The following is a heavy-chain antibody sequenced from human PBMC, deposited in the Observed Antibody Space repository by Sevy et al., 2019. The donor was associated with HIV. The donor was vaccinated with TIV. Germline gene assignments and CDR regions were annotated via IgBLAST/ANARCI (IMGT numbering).Heavy chain of an antibody. D-gene: IGHD6-19*01. CDR1: GFTFSTYS. Sequence: GGSLRLSCAASGFTFSTYSMNWVRQAPGKGLEWVSSISSTSSYIDYAYSVKGRFTISRDNAKNSLYLQMNNLRAEDTAVYYCARDYNSGWMKLNLVDSWGQGTLVTVSS. V-gene: IGHV3-21*01. J-gene: IGHJ5*01. CDR3: ARDYNSGWMKLNLVDS. CDR2: ISSTSSYI.